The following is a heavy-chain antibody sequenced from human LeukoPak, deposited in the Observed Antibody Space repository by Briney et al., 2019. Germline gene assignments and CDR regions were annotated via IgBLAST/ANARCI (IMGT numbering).Heavy chain of an antibody. V-gene: IGHV3-23*01. CDR2: ITGSGGST. CDR1: GFTFNTYS. D-gene: IGHD2-15*01. Sequence: GGSLRLSCAASGFTFNTYSMNWVRQAPGRGLEWVSGITGSGGSTYYADSVKGRFTISRDNSKNTLFLQMNSLRAEDTAVYYCAKDRFCSAGNCYSRPTVTTRFDYWGQGTQVSVSS. J-gene: IGHJ4*02. CDR3: AKDRFCSAGNCYSRPTVTTRFDY.